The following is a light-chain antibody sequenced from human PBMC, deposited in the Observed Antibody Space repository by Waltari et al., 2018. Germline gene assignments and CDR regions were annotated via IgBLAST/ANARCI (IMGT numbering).Light chain of an antibody. V-gene: IGLV2-14*03. Sequence: HSALTQPASVSGSPGQTVTISCTGTSSDSGRYNYVAWYQHHPDKVPKLIIYDVNNRPSGISDRFSASKSGDTASLTISGLRAEDEADYYCSSFVGANNLAWVFGGGTKATV. CDR3: SSFVGANNLAWV. J-gene: IGLJ3*02. CDR2: DVN. CDR1: SSDSGRYNY.